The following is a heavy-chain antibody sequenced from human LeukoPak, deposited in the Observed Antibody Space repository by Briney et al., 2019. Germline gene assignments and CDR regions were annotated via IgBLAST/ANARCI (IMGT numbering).Heavy chain of an antibody. CDR3: ARGVGYYDSSGNSYYYYMDV. CDR1: GGSIRSYC. CDR2: IYTNGST. J-gene: IGHJ6*03. V-gene: IGHV4-4*07. D-gene: IGHD3-22*01. Sequence: SETLSLTCTVSGGSIRSYCGSWIRQPAGKGLEWIGRIYTNGSTNFNPSLKSRVTMSVDTSKNQFSLKLSSVTAADTAVYYCARGVGYYDSSGNSYYYYMDVWGKGTTVTVSS.